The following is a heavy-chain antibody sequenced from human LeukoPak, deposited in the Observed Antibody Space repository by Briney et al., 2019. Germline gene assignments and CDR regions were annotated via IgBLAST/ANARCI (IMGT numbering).Heavy chain of an antibody. Sequence: KPSETLSLTCAVYGGSFSGYYWSWIRQPPGKGLEWIGEINHSGSTNYNPSLKSRVTISVDTSKNQFSLKLSSVTAADTAVYYCARGPYASYYYDSSPYGGAFDIWGQGTMVTVSS. J-gene: IGHJ3*02. CDR2: INHSGST. CDR3: ARGPYASYYYDSSPYGGAFDI. CDR1: GGSFSGYY. V-gene: IGHV4-34*01. D-gene: IGHD3-22*01.